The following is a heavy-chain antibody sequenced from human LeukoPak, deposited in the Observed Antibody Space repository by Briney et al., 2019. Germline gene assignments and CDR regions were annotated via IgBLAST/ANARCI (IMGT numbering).Heavy chain of an antibody. CDR1: GFTFSNNW. CDR2: IKQDGSEK. V-gene: IGHV3-7*01. CDR3: ARSGGYSGYGFDY. J-gene: IGHJ4*02. D-gene: IGHD5-12*01. Sequence: GGSLRLSCAASGFTFSNNWMSWVRQAPGKGLEWVANIKQDGSEKYYVDSVKGRFTISRDNAKNSLYLQMNSLRAEDTAVYYCARSGGYSGYGFDYWGQGTLVTVSS.